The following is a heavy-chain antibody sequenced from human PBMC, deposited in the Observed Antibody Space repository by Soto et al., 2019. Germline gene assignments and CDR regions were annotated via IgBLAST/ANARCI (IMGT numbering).Heavy chain of an antibody. V-gene: IGHV1-69*12. J-gene: IGHJ6*02. D-gene: IGHD5-12*01. CDR3: ARKPVEMATIPYYYYGMDV. Sequence: QVQLVQSGAEVKKPGSSVKVSCKASGGTFSSYAISWARQAPGQGLEWMGGIIPIFGTANYAQKFQGRVTITADESTSTAYMELSSLRSEDTAVYYCARKPVEMATIPYYYYGMDVWGQGTTVTVSS. CDR1: GGTFSSYA. CDR2: IIPIFGTA.